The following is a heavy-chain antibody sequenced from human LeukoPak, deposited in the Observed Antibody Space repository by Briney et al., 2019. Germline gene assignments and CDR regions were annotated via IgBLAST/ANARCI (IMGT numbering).Heavy chain of an antibody. CDR2: VSSTSFHI. Sequence: RGSLGLSFGASRFPFRSHTMYWVLQAAGKGLEWVASVSSTSFHIYYADSVKGRFTISRDNAKNSLYLQMNSLRAEDTAAYYCARGAFDIWGQGTMVTVSS. CDR1: RFPFRSHT. J-gene: IGHJ3*02. V-gene: IGHV3-21*01. CDR3: ARGAFDI.